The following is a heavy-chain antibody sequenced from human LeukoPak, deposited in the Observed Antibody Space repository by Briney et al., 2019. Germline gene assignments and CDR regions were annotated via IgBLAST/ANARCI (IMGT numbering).Heavy chain of an antibody. Sequence: GGSLRLSCAASGFTFSSYWMSWVRQAPGKGLEWVANIKQDGSEKYYVDSVKGRFTISRDNAKNSLYLQMNSLRAEDTAVYYCARLLTQMWGVVPAARGYYYYYMDVWGKGTTVTVSS. CDR3: ARLLTQMWGVVPAARGYYYYYMDV. CDR1: GFTFSSYW. D-gene: IGHD2-2*01. CDR2: IKQDGSEK. J-gene: IGHJ6*03. V-gene: IGHV3-7*01.